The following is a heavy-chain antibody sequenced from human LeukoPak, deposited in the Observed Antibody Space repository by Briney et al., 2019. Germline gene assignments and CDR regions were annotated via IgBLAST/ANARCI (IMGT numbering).Heavy chain of an antibody. D-gene: IGHD6-13*01. CDR1: GYTFTGYY. CDR3: ARASSSSWDYYFDY. V-gene: IGHV1-2*02. Sequence: ASVTVSCKASGYTFTGYYMLWVRQAPGQGLEWMGWINPNSGGTNYAQKFQGRVTMTRDTSISTAYMELSRLRSDDTAVYYCARASSSSWDYYFDYWGQGTLVTVSS. CDR2: INPNSGGT. J-gene: IGHJ4*02.